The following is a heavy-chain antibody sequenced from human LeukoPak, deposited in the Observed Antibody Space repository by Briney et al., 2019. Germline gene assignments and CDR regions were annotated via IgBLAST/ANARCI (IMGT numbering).Heavy chain of an antibody. J-gene: IGHJ3*02. CDR3: AGGYCSSTSCPHPGAFDI. CDR2: IIPTFGTA. D-gene: IGHD2-2*01. V-gene: IGHV1-69*01. CDR1: GGTFSSYA. Sequence: SVKVSCKASGGTFSSYAISWVRQAPGQGLEWMGGIIPTFGTANYAQKFQGRVTITADESTSTAYMELSSLRSEDTAVYYCAGGYCSSTSCPHPGAFDIWGQGTMVTVSS.